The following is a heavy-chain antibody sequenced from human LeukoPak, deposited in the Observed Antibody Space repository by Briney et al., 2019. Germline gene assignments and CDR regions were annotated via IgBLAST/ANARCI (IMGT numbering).Heavy chain of an antibody. J-gene: IGHJ4*02. CDR3: AQQLVKGSFDY. D-gene: IGHD6-13*01. CDR2: INPSGGST. V-gene: IGHV1-46*03. CDR1: GYTFTSYY. Sequence: ASVKVSCKAFGYTFTSYYMHWVRQAPGQGLEWMGIINPSGGSTSYAQKFQGRVTMTRDTSTSTVYMELSSLRSEDTAVYYCAQQLVKGSFDYWGQGTLVTVSS.